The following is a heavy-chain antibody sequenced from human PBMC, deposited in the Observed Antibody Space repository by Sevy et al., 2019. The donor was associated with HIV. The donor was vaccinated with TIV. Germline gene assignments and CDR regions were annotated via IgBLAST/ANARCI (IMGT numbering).Heavy chain of an antibody. Sequence: SETLSLSCAVYGGSFSGYYWSWIRRPPGKGLEWIGELNHSGSTNDNPSLKSRVTISVDTSKNQFSMKLSSVTAADTAVYYCARGLGGEYSSLTRLGKWFDPWGQGTLVTVSS. D-gene: IGHD6-6*01. CDR2: LNHSGST. V-gene: IGHV4-34*01. CDR1: GGSFSGYY. J-gene: IGHJ5*02. CDR3: ARGLGGEYSSLTRLGKWFDP.